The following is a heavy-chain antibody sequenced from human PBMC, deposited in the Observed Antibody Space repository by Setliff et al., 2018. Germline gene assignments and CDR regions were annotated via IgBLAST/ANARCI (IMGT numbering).Heavy chain of an antibody. V-gene: IGHV3-23*01. CDR3: AKVNNRFWSGYYPYYYGMDV. J-gene: IGHJ6*02. Sequence: GGSLRLSCAASGFTFSSYAMNWVRQAPGKGLEWVSAISASGGSTYYADSVKGRFTISRDNPKNTLYLQMNSLRAEDTAVYYCAKVNNRFWSGYYPYYYGMDVWGQGTTVTVSS. CDR2: ISASGGST. D-gene: IGHD3-3*01. CDR1: GFTFSSYA.